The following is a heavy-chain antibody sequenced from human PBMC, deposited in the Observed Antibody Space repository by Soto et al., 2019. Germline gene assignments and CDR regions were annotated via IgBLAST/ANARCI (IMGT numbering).Heavy chain of an antibody. CDR2: IGTAGDT. J-gene: IGHJ4*02. CDR3: ARAIDYDILTGYPAPPDY. CDR1: GFTFSSYD. D-gene: IGHD3-9*01. V-gene: IGHV3-13*04. Sequence: GGSVRLSCAASGFTFSSYDMHWVRQATGKGLEWVSAIGTAGDTYYPGSVKGRFTISRENAKNSLYLQMNSLRAGDTAVYYCARAIDYDILTGYPAPPDYWGQGT.